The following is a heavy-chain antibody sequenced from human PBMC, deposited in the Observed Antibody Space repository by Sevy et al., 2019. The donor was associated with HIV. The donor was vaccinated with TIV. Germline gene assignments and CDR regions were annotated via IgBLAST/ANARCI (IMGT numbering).Heavy chain of an antibody. CDR1: GFTFSSYW. Sequence: GGSLRLSCAASGFTFSSYWMHWVRQAPGKGLVWVSRINSDGSSTSYADSVKGRFTISRDNAKNTLYLQMNSLRAEDTAVYYCARVGLAAAGDYYYYMDVWGKGTTVTVSS. CDR3: ARVGLAAAGDYYYYMDV. CDR2: INSDGSST. J-gene: IGHJ6*03. D-gene: IGHD6-13*01. V-gene: IGHV3-74*01.